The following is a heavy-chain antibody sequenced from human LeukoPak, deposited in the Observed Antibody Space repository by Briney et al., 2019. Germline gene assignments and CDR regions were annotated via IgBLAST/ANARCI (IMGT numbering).Heavy chain of an antibody. CDR3: ATDSMLVSCSGSYFDY. D-gene: IGHD3-10*02. Sequence: PGRSLRLSCAASGFTFDDYAMHWVRQGPGKGLEWVSGISWNSGSIVYADSVKGRFTISRDNAKNSLYLQMDTLRPEDTALYYCATDSMLVSCSGSYFDYWGQGTLVTVSS. V-gene: IGHV3-9*01. J-gene: IGHJ4*02. CDR1: GFTFDDYA. CDR2: ISWNSGSI.